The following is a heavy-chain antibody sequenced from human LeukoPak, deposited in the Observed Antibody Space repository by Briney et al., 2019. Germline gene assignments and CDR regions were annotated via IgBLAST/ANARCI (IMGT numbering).Heavy chain of an antibody. D-gene: IGHD6-13*01. CDR1: GGSISSSSYY. CDR3: ARGSYSSSWYFLDY. J-gene: IGHJ4*02. CDR2: IYYSGST. V-gene: IGHV4-39*07. Sequence: SETLSLTCTVSGGSISSSSYYWGWIRQPPGKGLEWIGSIYYSGSTYYNPSLKSRVTISVDTSKNQFSLKLSSVTAADTAVYYCARGSYSSSWYFLDYWGQGTLVTVSS.